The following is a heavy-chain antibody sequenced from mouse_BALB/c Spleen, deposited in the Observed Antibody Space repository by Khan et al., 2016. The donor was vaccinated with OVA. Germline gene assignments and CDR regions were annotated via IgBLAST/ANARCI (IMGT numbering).Heavy chain of an antibody. CDR2: INPDNGDT. Sequence: EVQLQQSGPELVKPGASVKMSCKASGYTFTDYYMKWVKQSQGKSLEWIGDINPDNGDTFYNQKFKGKATLTVDKSSSTAYMQLNSLTSEDSEVYVCTRGLFDVWGAGTTVTVSS. CDR3: TRGLFDV. J-gene: IGHJ1*01. V-gene: IGHV1-19*01. CDR1: GYTFTDYY.